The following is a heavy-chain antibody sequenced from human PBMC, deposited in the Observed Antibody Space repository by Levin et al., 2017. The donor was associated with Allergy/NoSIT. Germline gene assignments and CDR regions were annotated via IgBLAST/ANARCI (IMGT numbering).Heavy chain of an antibody. J-gene: IGHJ4*02. Sequence: SQTLSLPCAISGDRVSSSTSAWNWIRQSPSRGLEWLGRTYYRSKWKNDYAVSVKSRVKVNPDTSKNQFSLQLNSVTPDDTAVYYCAREGGMAEAAFDYWGQGTLVTVSS. CDR2: TYYRSKWKN. CDR1: GDRVSSSTSA. D-gene: IGHD6-19*01. CDR3: AREGGMAEAAFDY. V-gene: IGHV6-1*01.